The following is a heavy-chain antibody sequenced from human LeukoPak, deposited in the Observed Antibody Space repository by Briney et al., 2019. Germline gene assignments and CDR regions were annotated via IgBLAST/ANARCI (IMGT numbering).Heavy chain of an antibody. V-gene: IGHV4-39*02. D-gene: IGHD2-15*01. Sequence: PSETLSLTCTVSVGSISSGSYYWGWIRQPPGKGLEWIGSIYYSGSTYYNPSLKSRVTISVDTSNKLFSLKLSSVTAADTAVYYCARVSCSGGACPLGSWFDPWGQGTLVTVSS. CDR3: ARVSCSGGACPLGSWFDP. CDR2: IYYSGST. J-gene: IGHJ5*02. CDR1: VGSISSGSYY.